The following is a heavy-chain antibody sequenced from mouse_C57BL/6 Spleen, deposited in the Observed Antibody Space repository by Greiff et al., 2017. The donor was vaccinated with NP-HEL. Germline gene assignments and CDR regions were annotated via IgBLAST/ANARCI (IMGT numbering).Heavy chain of an antibody. CDR1: GYTFTSYG. D-gene: IGHD2-2*01. Sequence: VKLQESGAELARPGASVKLSCKASGYTFTSYGISWVKQRTGQGLEWIGEIYPRSGNTYYNEKFKGKATLTADKSSSTAYMELRSLTSEDSAVYFCARKGGYDSSFAYWGQGTLVTVSA. J-gene: IGHJ3*01. CDR2: IYPRSGNT. V-gene: IGHV1-81*01. CDR3: ARKGGYDSSFAY.